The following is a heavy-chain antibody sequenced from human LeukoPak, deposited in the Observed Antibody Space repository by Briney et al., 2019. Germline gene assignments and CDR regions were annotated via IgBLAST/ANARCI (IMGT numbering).Heavy chain of an antibody. CDR2: IYYSGST. J-gene: IGHJ4*02. Sequence: SQTLSLTCTVSGGSISSGNYYWSWIRQPPGKGLEWIGYIYYSGSTYYNPSLKSRVTISVDRSKNQFSLKLTSVAAADTAVYYCARVGSNPFYPSADHWGQGTLVTVSS. D-gene: IGHD1-26*01. V-gene: IGHV4-30-2*01. CDR3: ARVGSNPFYPSADH. CDR1: GGSISSGNYY.